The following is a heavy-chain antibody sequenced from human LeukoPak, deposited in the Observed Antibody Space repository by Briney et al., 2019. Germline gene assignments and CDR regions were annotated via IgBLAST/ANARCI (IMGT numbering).Heavy chain of an antibody. Sequence: SETLSLTCTVSGGSISSGSYYWSWLRQPAGKGLEWIGRIYTSGSTNYNPSLKSRVTISVDTSKNQFSLKLSSVTAADTAVYYCARDLGSQSWGLYNWFDPWGQGTLVTVSS. CDR2: IYTSGST. CDR1: GGSISSGSYY. D-gene: IGHD3-16*01. CDR3: ARDLGSQSWGLYNWFDP. J-gene: IGHJ5*02. V-gene: IGHV4-61*02.